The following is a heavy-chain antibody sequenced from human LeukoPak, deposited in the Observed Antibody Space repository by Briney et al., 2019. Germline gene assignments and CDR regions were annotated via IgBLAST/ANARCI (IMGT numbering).Heavy chain of an antibody. CDR1: GFTFSDYY. Sequence: GGSLRLSCAASGFTFSDYYMSWIRQAPGKGLEWVSCISSSGSTIYYADSVKGRVTISRDNTKNSLYLQMNSLRAEDTAVYYCARTYSSSSPINFYYYGMDVWGQGTTVTVSS. J-gene: IGHJ6*02. D-gene: IGHD6-6*01. CDR3: ARTYSSSSPINFYYYGMDV. CDR2: ISSSGSTI. V-gene: IGHV3-11*01.